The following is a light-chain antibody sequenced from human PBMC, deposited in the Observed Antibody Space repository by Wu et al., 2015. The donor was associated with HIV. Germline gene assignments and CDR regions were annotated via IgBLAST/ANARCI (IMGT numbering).Light chain of an antibody. CDR3: QQYYTTSRT. CDR2: GAS. V-gene: IGKV1-NL1*01. CDR1: RAIDNS. J-gene: IGKJ1*01. Sequence: DIQMTQSPSSLSASVGDRVTITCRASRAIDNSLAWYQQKPGKAPKLLLFGASRLQSGVPPRFSGSRSGTDYTLTISSLQSEDFATYYCQQYYTTSRTFGQGTKVE.